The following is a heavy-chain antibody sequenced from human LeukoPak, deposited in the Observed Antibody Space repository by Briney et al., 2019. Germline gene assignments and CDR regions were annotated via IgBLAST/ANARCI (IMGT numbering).Heavy chain of an antibody. D-gene: IGHD4-11*01. CDR3: ARGRVSSSTWYSTYYYFFYMDF. CDR1: GGSFSGYY. V-gene: IGHV4-59*01. CDR2: VDHTGST. Sequence: PSETLSLTCAVYGGSFSGYYWSWIRQPPGKGLEWIGYVDHTGSTKFNSSLNGRVSISRDTSNNFFSLRLRSVTAADTAVYFCARGRVSSSTWYSTYYYFFYMDFWGKGTTVTVSS. J-gene: IGHJ6*03.